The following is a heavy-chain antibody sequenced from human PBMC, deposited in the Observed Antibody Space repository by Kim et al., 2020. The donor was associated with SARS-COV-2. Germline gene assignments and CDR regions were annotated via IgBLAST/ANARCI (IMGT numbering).Heavy chain of an antibody. Sequence: AENVKSRITINPDTSKNQFSLQLNSVTPEDTAVYYCARVIAAAGIGAFDIWGQGTMVTVSS. D-gene: IGHD6-13*01. J-gene: IGHJ3*02. CDR3: ARVIAAAGIGAFDI. V-gene: IGHV6-1*01.